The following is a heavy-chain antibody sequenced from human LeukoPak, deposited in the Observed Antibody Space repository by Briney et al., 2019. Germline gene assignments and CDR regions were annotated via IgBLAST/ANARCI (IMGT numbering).Heavy chain of an antibody. Sequence: ASVKVSCKASGYTFTGYCMHWVRQAPGQGLEWMGWINPNSGGTNYAQKFQGRVTMTRDTSISTAYMELSRLRSDDTAVYYCAIDGSSWYYFDYWGQGTLVTVSS. CDR2: INPNSGGT. J-gene: IGHJ4*02. CDR3: AIDGSSWYYFDY. CDR1: GYTFTGYC. D-gene: IGHD6-13*01. V-gene: IGHV1-2*02.